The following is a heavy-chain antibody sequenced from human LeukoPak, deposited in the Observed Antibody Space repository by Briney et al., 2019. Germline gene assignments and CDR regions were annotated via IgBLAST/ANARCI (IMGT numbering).Heavy chain of an antibody. Sequence: PSETLSLTCAVYGGSFSGYYWNWIRQPPGKGLEWIGEINHRGSTNYSPSLESRVTISVDTSKNQFSLKLSSVTAADTAVYYCARERGYSSGKRRGQERDLRYWGQGTLVTVSS. CDR2: INHRGST. V-gene: IGHV4-34*01. D-gene: IGHD5-18*01. J-gene: IGHJ4*02. CDR3: ARERGYSSGKRRGQERDLRY. CDR1: GGSFSGYY.